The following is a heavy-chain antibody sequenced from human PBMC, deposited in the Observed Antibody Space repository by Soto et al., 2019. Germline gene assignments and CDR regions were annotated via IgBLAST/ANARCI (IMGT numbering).Heavy chain of an antibody. CDR1: GGSISSSNW. CDR2: IYHSGST. D-gene: IGHD3-16*01. CDR3: ARRARMATRFGAVFGGFYY. J-gene: IGHJ4*02. Sequence: QVQLQESGPGLVKPSGTLSLTCAVSGGSISSSNWWSWVRQPPGKGLKWIGEIYHSGSTNYNPSLKSRVTISVDKSKNQFSLKLSSVTAADTAVYYCARRARMATRFGAVFGGFYYWGQGTLVTVSS. V-gene: IGHV4-4*02.